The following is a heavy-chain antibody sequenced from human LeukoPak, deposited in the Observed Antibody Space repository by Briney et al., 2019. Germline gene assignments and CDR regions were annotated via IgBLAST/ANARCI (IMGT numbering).Heavy chain of an antibody. D-gene: IGHD3-10*01. V-gene: IGHV1-2*02. Sequence: ASVKVSCKASGYTFTGYYMHWVRQAPGQGLEWMGWINPNSGGTNYAQKFQGRVTMTRDTSISTAYMELSRLISDDTAVYYCARQDGSGSYYFDYWGQGTLVTVSS. J-gene: IGHJ4*02. CDR1: GYTFTGYY. CDR2: INPNSGGT. CDR3: ARQDGSGSYYFDY.